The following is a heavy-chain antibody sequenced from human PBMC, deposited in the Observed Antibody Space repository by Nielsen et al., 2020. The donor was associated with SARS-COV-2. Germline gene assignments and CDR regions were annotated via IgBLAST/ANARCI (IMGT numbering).Heavy chain of an antibody. Sequence: GESLKISCAASGFTFSSYEMNWVRQAPGKGLEWVSAISVSGSTTYYTDSVEGRFTISRDNSKNTLYLQMDSLKAEDTAVYYCGRDQGWKGNDYWGQGTLVTVSS. CDR1: GFTFSSYE. CDR3: GRDQGWKGNDY. V-gene: IGHV3-23*01. CDR2: ISVSGSTT. D-gene: IGHD1-1*01. J-gene: IGHJ4*02.